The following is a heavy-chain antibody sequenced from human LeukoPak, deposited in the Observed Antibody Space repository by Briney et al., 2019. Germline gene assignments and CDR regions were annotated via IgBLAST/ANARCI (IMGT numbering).Heavy chain of an antibody. CDR2: ISSSGSTI. J-gene: IGHJ6*02. CDR3: ARVKRLRGRNYYYYGMDV. CDR1: GFTFSDYY. V-gene: IGHV3-11*01. D-gene: IGHD6-25*01. Sequence: PGGSLRLSCAASGFTFSDYYMSWIRQAPGKGLEWVSYISSSGSTIYYADSVKGRFTISRDNAKNSLYLQMNSLRAEDTAVYYCARVKRLRGRNYYYYGMDVWGQGTTVTVSS.